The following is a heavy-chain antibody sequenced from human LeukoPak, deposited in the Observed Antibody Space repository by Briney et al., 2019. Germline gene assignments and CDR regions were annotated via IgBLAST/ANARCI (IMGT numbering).Heavy chain of an antibody. V-gene: IGHV4-4*09. J-gene: IGHJ5*02. D-gene: IGHD4-23*01. CDR1: GGSISSYY. CDR2: IYTSGST. Sequence: SDTLSLTCTVSGGSISSYYWSWIRQPPGKGLEWIGYIYTSGSTNYNPSLKSRVTISVDTSKNQFSLKLSSVTAADTAVYYCARHHRYGGNMNWFDPWGQGTLVTVSS. CDR3: ARHHRYGGNMNWFDP.